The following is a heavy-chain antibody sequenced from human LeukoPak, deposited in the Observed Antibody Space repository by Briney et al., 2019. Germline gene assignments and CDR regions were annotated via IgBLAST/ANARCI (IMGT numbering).Heavy chain of an antibody. V-gene: IGHV4-34*01. J-gene: IGHJ3*02. CDR1: GGSFSAYY. CDR2: INHSGST. Sequence: PSETLSLTCAVYGGSFSAYYWSWIRQPPGKGLEWIGEINHSGSTNYNPSLKSRVTLSVDKSKNQFSLKLSSVTAADTAVYYCARDPADCSSTSCYGDAFDIWGQGTMVTVSS. CDR3: ARDPADCSSTSCYGDAFDI. D-gene: IGHD2-2*01.